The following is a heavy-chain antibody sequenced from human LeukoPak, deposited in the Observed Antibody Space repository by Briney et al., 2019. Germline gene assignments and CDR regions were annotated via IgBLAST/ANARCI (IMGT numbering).Heavy chain of an antibody. CDR3: ASESKI. CDR2: IHASGTS. V-gene: IGHV4-4*07. J-gene: IGHJ4*02. D-gene: IGHD4-11*01. CDR1: GASITTYY. Sequence: SETLSLTCTVPGASITTYYWNWIRQPAGKGMEWLGRIHASGTSDYNPSLKSRVSMSADTSKNQLSLQVRSVTAADTAMYFCASESKIWGQGTLVTVSS.